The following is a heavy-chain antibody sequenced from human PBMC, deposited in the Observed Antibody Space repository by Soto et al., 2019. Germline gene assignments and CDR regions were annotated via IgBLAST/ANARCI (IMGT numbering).Heavy chain of an antibody. V-gene: IGHV4-59*08. Sequence: SETLSLTCTVSGGSISSYYWSWIRQPPGKGLEWIGYIYYSGSTNYNPSLKSRVTISVDTSKNQFSLKLSSVTAADTAVYYCARHGNSNYCSGGSCYDWFDPWGQGTLVTVSS. CDR1: GGSISSYY. CDR3: ARHGNSNYCSGGSCYDWFDP. CDR2: IYYSGST. J-gene: IGHJ5*02. D-gene: IGHD2-15*01.